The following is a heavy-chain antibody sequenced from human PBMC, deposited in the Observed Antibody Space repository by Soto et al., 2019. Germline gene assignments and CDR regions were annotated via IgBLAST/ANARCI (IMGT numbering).Heavy chain of an antibody. V-gene: IGHV4-31*03. D-gene: IGHD3-3*01. J-gene: IGHJ4*02. CDR2: IYYSGST. Sequence: SETLSLTCTVSGGSISSGGYYWSWIRQHPGKGLEWIGYIYYSGSTYYNPSLKSRVTISVDTSKNQFSLKLSSVTAADTAVYYCARXRDFWSGYYTGIGILDYWGQGTLVTVSS. CDR1: GGSISSGGYY. CDR3: ARXRDFWSGYYTGIGILDY.